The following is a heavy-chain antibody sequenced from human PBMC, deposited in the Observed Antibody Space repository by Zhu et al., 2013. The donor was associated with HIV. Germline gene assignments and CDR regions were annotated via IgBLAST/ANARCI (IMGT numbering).Heavy chain of an antibody. Sequence: VQLVQSGAEVKKPGASVKVSCKASGYTFTSYGISWVRQAPGQGLEWMGWISAYNGNTNYAQKLQGRVTMTTDTSTSTAYMELRSLRSDDTAVYYCARLAKADFWSGYYTAYFDYWGQGTLVTVSS. CDR2: ISAYNGNT. J-gene: IGHJ4*02. D-gene: IGHD3-3*01. CDR1: GYTFTSYG. CDR3: ARLAKADFWSGYYTAYFDY. V-gene: IGHV1-18*01.